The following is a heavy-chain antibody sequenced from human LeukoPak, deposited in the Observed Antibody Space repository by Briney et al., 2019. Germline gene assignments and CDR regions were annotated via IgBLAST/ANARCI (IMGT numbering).Heavy chain of an antibody. D-gene: IGHD3-9*01. CDR2: INPSGGST. V-gene: IGHV1-46*01. CDR3: ARDRAGDWLLYPGYFDL. CDR1: GYTFTSYY. Sequence: ASVKVSCKASGYTFTSYYMHWVRQAPGQGLEWMGIINPSGGSTSYAQKFQGRVTMTRDTSKNQFSLKLSSVTAADTAVYYCARDRAGDWLLYPGYFDLWGRGTLVTVSS. J-gene: IGHJ2*01.